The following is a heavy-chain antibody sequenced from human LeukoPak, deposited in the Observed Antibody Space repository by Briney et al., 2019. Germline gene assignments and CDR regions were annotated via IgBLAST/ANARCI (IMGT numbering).Heavy chain of an antibody. J-gene: IGHJ4*02. V-gene: IGHV4-4*02. CDR3: AREGGPYRPLDY. CDR1: GXSITNTNY. Sequence: SETLSLTCTVSGXSITNTNYWTWVRQPPGKGLEWIGEVNLQGSTNYNPSLMGRVAISVDTSENHISLQLTSVTAADTAVYYCAREGGPYRPLDYSGQGTLVTVSS. CDR2: VNLQGST.